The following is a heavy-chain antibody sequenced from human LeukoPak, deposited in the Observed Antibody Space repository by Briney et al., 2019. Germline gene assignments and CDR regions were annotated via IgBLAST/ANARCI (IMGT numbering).Heavy chain of an antibody. D-gene: IGHD3-10*01. CDR2: ISGSGGST. CDR3: ARAYGSGSYYPGPFDY. CDR1: GFTFSSYA. V-gene: IGHV3-23*01. J-gene: IGHJ4*02. Sequence: GGSLRLSCAASGFTFSSYAMSWVRQAPGKGLEWVSAISGSGGSTYYADSVKGRFTISRDNSKNTLYLQMNSLRAEDTAVYYCARAYGSGSYYPGPFDYWGLGTLVTVSS.